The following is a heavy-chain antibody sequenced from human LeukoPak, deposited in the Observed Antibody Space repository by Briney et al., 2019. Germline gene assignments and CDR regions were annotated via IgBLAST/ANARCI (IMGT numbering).Heavy chain of an antibody. J-gene: IGHJ4*02. V-gene: IGHV3-48*03. CDR1: GFTFSSYG. CDR3: ARVRGGWYFDY. CDR2: ISSSGNTI. Sequence: GGSLRLSCGASGFTFSSYGMHWVRQAPGKGLEWVSYISSSGNTIYYADSVKGRFTISRDNAKNSLYLQMNSLRAEDTAVYYCARVRGGWYFDYWGQGTLVTVSS. D-gene: IGHD3-10*01.